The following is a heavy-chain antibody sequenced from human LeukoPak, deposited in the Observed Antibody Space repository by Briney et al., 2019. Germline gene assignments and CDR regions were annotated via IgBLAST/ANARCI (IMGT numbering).Heavy chain of an antibody. J-gene: IGHJ4*02. V-gene: IGHV4-4*02. CDR3: ARGRMVAATPLDY. Sequence: PSGTLSLTCAVSGGSISSSNRWSWVRQPPGKGLEWIGEIYHSGSTNYNPSLKSRVTISVDKSKNQFSLKLSSVTAADTAVYYCARGRMVAATPLDYWGQGTLVTVSS. D-gene: IGHD2-15*01. CDR2: IYHSGST. CDR1: GGSISSSNR.